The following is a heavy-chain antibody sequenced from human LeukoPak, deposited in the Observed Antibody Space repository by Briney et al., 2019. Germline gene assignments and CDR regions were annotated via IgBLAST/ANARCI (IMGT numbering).Heavy chain of an antibody. Sequence: GASVKVSCKASGYTFTSYGISWVRQAPGQGLGWMGWISAYNGNTNYAQKLQGRVTMTTDTSTSTAYMELRSLRSDDTAVYYCARGPPLGYCSSTSCYYHYWGQGTLVTVSS. CDR1: GYTFTSYG. J-gene: IGHJ4*02. CDR2: ISAYNGNT. D-gene: IGHD2-2*01. CDR3: ARGPPLGYCSSTSCYYHY. V-gene: IGHV1-18*01.